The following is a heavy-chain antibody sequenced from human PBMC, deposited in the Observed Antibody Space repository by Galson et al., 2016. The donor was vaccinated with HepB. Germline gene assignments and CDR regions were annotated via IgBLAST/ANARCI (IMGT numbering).Heavy chain of an antibody. D-gene: IGHD3-22*01. V-gene: IGHV3-33*01. Sequence: SLRLSCAASGFTFSTYAMHWVRQAPGKGLEWVTVIWHDGSKKYYTDSVEGRFTISRDNSKNTLYLQLNSLRHEDTAVYYCARDRHYYDSALDPWGQGTLVTVSS. CDR1: GFTFSTYA. CDR3: ARDRHYYDSALDP. CDR2: IWHDGSKK. J-gene: IGHJ5*02.